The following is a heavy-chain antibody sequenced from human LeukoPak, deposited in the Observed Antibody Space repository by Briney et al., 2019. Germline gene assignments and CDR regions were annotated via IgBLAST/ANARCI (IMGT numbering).Heavy chain of an antibody. CDR2: IYYSGST. D-gene: IGHD4-17*01. CDR3: ARQPGEYGDYIDY. J-gene: IGHJ4*02. CDR1: GGSISSSSYY. V-gene: IGHV4-39*01. Sequence: PSETLSLTCTVSGGSISSSSYYWGWIRQPPGKGLEWIGSIYYSGSTYYNPSLKSRVTISVDTSKNQFSLKLSSVTAADTAVYYCARQPGEYGDYIDYWGQGTLVTVSS.